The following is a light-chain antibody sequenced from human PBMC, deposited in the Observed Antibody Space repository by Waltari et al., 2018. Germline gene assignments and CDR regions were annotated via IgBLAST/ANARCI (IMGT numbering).Light chain of an antibody. J-gene: IGKJ5*01. CDR2: ATS. V-gene: IGKV3-20*01. CDR1: QSVGSSD. Sequence: EIVLAQSPDTLSLSPGETATLSCRASQSVGSSDLIWYQQKPGQAPRLLIFATSYRATDIPDRFSGSGSGTDFTLTISRLEPEDVAIYYCQHYGISFPVTFGQGTRLEIK. CDR3: QHYGISFPVT.